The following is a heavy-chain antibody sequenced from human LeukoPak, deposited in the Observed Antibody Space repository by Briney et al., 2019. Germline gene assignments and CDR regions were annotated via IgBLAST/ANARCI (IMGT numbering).Heavy chain of an antibody. CDR1: GGSLSSGGYY. CDR3: ARVVRYFDWLPYGMDV. D-gene: IGHD3-9*01. V-gene: IGHV4-31*03. CDR2: IYYSGST. Sequence: SQTLSLTCTVSGGSLSSGGYYWSWIRQHPGTGLEWLGYIYYSGSTYYNPSLKSRVTISVVTSKNQFSLKLSSVTAADTAVYYWARVVRYFDWLPYGMDVWVKGTTVTVSS. J-gene: IGHJ6*04.